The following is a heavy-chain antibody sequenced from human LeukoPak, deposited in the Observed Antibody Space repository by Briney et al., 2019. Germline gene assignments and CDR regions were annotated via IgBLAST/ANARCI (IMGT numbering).Heavy chain of an antibody. CDR1: GGSISSSSYY. Sequence: SETLSLTCTVSGGSISSSSYYWGWIRQPPGKGLEWIGSIYYSGSTYYNPSLKSRVTISVDTSKNQFSLKLSSVTAADTAVYYCARDPPNYYDSSGSFDYWGQGTLVTVSS. J-gene: IGHJ4*02. CDR2: IYYSGST. D-gene: IGHD3-22*01. CDR3: ARDPPNYYDSSGSFDY. V-gene: IGHV4-39*07.